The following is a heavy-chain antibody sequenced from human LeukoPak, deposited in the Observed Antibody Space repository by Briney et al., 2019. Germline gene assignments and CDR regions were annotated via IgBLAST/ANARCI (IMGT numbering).Heavy chain of an antibody. CDR1: GYSFTSYW. V-gene: IGHV5-51*01. Sequence: GESLKISCKGSGYSFTSYWIGWVRQMPGKGLEWMGIIYPGDSDTRYSPSFQGRVTISADKSISTAYLQWSSLRASDTAMYYCARQRFTMRAYAGNWFDPWGQGTLVTVSS. CDR2: IYPGDSDT. J-gene: IGHJ5*02. D-gene: IGHD3-10*01. CDR3: ARQRFTMRAYAGNWFDP.